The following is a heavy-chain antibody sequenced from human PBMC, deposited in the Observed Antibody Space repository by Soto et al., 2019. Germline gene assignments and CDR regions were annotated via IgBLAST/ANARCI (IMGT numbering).Heavy chain of an antibody. Sequence: ASVKVSCKASGYSFTSLDINWVRQTAGQGLEWMGWMQPSTGRTGYAQKFQGRVTMTRDTSINTAYMELTTLTSDGTAFYYCARGVSAGVDYWGQGTLVTVSS. D-gene: IGHD1-26*01. J-gene: IGHJ4*02. CDR1: GYSFTSLD. CDR3: ARGVSAGVDY. CDR2: MQPSTGRT. V-gene: IGHV1-8*01.